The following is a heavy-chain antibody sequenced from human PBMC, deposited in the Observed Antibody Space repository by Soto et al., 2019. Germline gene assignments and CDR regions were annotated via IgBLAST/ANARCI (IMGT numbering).Heavy chain of an antibody. D-gene: IGHD4-17*01. CDR3: ARYYDYGDKDAFDI. Sequence: YVKVSCKSSVRNFSSYTISWLRQAPGQGLEWMGRIIPILGIANYAQKFQGRVTITADKSTSTAYMELSSLRSEDTAVYYCARYYDYGDKDAFDIWGQGTMVTVSS. V-gene: IGHV1-69*02. J-gene: IGHJ3*02. CDR1: VRNFSSYT. CDR2: IIPILGIA.